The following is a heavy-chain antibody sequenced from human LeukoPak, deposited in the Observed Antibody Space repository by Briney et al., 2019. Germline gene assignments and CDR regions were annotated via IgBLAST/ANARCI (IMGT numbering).Heavy chain of an antibody. Sequence: ASVKVSCKASGYTFTLYGITWVRQAPGQGLEWMGWISTNNGNTNFAQKLQGRVTMTTDTSTSTANMELRSLRSDDTAVYYCARGDYVWGSYRYFDYWGQGTLVTVSS. CDR1: GYTFTLYG. D-gene: IGHD3-16*02. V-gene: IGHV1-18*01. CDR3: ARGDYVWGSYRYFDY. J-gene: IGHJ4*02. CDR2: ISTNNGNT.